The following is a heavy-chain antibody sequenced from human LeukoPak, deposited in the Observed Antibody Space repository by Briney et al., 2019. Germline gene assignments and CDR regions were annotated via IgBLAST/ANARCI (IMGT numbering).Heavy chain of an antibody. CDR1: GFTFSSYS. J-gene: IGHJ6*02. CDR3: AGARTYYYAMDV. V-gene: IGHV3-48*02. CDR2: ISSGSSTT. Sequence: PGGSLRLSCVASGFTFSSYSMNWVRQAPGKGLEWVSYISSGSSTTYYVDSVKGRFTISRDSAKNSLYLQMNSLRDEDTAVYYCAGARTYYYAMDVWGQGTTVTVSS.